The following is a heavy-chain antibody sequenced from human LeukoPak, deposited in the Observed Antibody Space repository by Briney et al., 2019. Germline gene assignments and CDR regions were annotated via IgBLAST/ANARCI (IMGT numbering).Heavy chain of an antibody. CDR1: GGSISSSSYY. J-gene: IGHJ4*02. Sequence: SETLSLTCTDSGGSISSSSYYWGWIRQPPGKGLEWIGSIYYSGSTYYNPSLKSRITISVDTSKNQFSLKLSSVTAADTAVYYCATSRDGYNYWGQGTLVTVSS. CDR3: ATSRDGYNY. V-gene: IGHV4-39*01. CDR2: IYYSGST. D-gene: IGHD5-24*01.